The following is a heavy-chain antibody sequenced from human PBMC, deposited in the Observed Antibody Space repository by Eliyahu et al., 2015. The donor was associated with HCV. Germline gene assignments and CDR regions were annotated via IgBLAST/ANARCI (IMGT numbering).Heavy chain of an antibody. Sequence: EVQLVESGGGLIQPGGSLRLSCAASGFTVSYTYXNWVRQAPGKGLEWVSVIYSDGSIHNADSVKGRFTISRDNSKNTLYLQMNSLRAEDTAVYYCARDHRGLSHSSGHYIPYYYGMDVWGQGTTVTVSS. J-gene: IGHJ6*02. V-gene: IGHV3-53*01. CDR3: ARDHRGLSHSSGHYIPYYYGMDV. CDR2: IYSDGSI. D-gene: IGHD3-22*01. CDR1: GFTVSYTY.